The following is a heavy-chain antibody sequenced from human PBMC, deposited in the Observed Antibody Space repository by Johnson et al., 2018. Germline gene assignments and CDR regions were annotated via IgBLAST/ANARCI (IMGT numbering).Heavy chain of an antibody. D-gene: IGHD6-19*01. CDR2: IWYDGSNK. CDR3: AKALNIEVAGVPPSDI. J-gene: IGHJ3*02. Sequence: QVQLVQSGGGVVQPGRSLRLSCAASGFTFSSYGMHWVRQAPGKGLEWVAVIWYDGSNKYYADSVKGRFTISRENSKNTLYLQMNSLRAEDTAVYSCAKALNIEVAGVPPSDIWGQGTMVTVSS. CDR1: GFTFSSYG. V-gene: IGHV3-33*06.